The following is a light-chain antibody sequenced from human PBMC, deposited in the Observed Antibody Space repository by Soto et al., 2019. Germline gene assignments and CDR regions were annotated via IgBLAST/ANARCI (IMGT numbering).Light chain of an antibody. V-gene: IGKV1-5*01. CDR2: DAS. Sequence: IQRTQAPSTLSASIEDILTITFRASHPISSRLAWYQQKPGKAPKFLIYDASSLESGVPSRFSGSGSGTEFTLTISSLQPDDFATYYCQQYSTYPPRTSGQRTKVDIK. CDR3: QQYSTYPPRT. J-gene: IGKJ1*01. CDR1: HPISSR.